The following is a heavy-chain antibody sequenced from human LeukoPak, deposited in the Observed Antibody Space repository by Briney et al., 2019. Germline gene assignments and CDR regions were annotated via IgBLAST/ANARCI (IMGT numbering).Heavy chain of an antibody. V-gene: IGHV3-11*04. J-gene: IGHJ4*02. Sequence: PGGSLRLSCAGSRCTFSDYYMNWLRQAPGKGLEWVSYISSSGNTIYYADSVKGRFTISRDNAKNSLYLQMNSLRAEDTAVYYCARGEISGYYLGGYFDYWGQGTLVTVSS. CDR2: ISSSGNTI. CDR1: RCTFSDYY. CDR3: ARGEISGYYLGGYFDY. D-gene: IGHD3-22*01.